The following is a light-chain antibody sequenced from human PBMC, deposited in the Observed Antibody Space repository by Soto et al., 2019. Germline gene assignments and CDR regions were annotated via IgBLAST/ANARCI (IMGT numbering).Light chain of an antibody. Sequence: QSVLTQPRSGSGSHGQSGTISCTGTSSDVGGYNYVSWYQHHPGKAPKLMIYDVSKRPSGVPDRFSGSKSGNTASLTISGLQAEDEADYYCNSYTSSSTYVFGTGTKVTVL. J-gene: IGLJ1*01. CDR1: SSDVGGYNY. V-gene: IGLV2-11*01. CDR2: DVS. CDR3: NSYTSSSTYV.